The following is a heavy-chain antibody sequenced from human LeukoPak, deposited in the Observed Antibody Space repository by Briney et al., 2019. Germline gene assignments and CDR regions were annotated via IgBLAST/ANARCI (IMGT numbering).Heavy chain of an antibody. CDR3: AREPDWMANGFDI. CDR1: GLTLSNYW. V-gene: IGHV3-74*01. J-gene: IGHJ3*02. CDR2: INIDGNLKTDGRDT. Sequence: GGSLRLSCAASGLTLSNYWIIHWVRQVPGKGLHWVSLINIDGNLKTDGRDTGYADSVKGRFTMSRDNAKNSLYLQMNSLRPEDTAVYYCAREPDWMANGFDIWGQGTMVTVSS. D-gene: IGHD3/OR15-3a*01.